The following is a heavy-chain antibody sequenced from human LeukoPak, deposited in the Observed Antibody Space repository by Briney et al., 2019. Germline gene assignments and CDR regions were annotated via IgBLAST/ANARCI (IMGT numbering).Heavy chain of an antibody. J-gene: IGHJ5*02. Sequence: PGGSLRLSCAASGFTFSSYGMHWVRQAPGKGLEWVAFIRYDGSNKYYADSVKGRFTISRDNSKNTLYLQMNTLRAEDTAVYSCARGADGVSSNSRGWFDPWGQGALVTVSS. CDR3: ARGADGVSSNSRGWFDP. CDR2: IRYDGSNK. V-gene: IGHV3-30*02. CDR1: GFTFSSYG. D-gene: IGHD2-15*01.